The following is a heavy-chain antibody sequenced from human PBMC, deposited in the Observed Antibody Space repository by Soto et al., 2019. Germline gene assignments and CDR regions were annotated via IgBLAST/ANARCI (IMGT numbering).Heavy chain of an antibody. D-gene: IGHD6-19*01. J-gene: IGHJ3*02. V-gene: IGHV5-51*01. CDR1: GYSFTSYW. CDR2: IYPGDSDT. Sequence: GESLKISCKGSGYSFTSYWIGWVRQMPGKGLEWMGIIYPGDSDTRYSPSFQGQVTISADKSISTAYLQWSSLRASDTAMYYCARRYSSAADAFDIWGQGTMVTVSS. CDR3: ARRYSSAADAFDI.